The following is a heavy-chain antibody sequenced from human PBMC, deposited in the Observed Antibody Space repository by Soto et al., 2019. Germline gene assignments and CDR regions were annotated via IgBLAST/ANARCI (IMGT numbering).Heavy chain of an antibody. CDR3: ATGRDGYNHYFDY. CDR2: IEHGGGEK. J-gene: IGHJ4*02. D-gene: IGHD5-12*01. V-gene: IGHV3-7*03. CDR1: GFIFSGYW. Sequence: PGGSLRLSCSASGFIFSGYWMSWVRQAPGKGLEWVANIEHGGGEKNYVGSVKGRFTISRDNTKNSVYLQMNSLRSEDTAVYYCATGRDGYNHYFDYWGQGALVTVSS.